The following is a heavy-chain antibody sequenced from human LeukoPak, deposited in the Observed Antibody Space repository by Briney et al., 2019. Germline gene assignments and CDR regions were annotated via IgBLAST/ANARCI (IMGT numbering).Heavy chain of an antibody. Sequence: SETLSLTCTVSGGSISSYYWSWIRQPPGKGLEWIGYIYYSGSTNYNPSLKSRVTISVDTSKSQFSLKLSSVTAADTAVYYCASAGMVRGPYYYYMDVWGKGTTVTVSS. J-gene: IGHJ6*03. V-gene: IGHV4-59*01. CDR2: IYYSGST. CDR1: GGSISSYY. CDR3: ASAGMVRGPYYYYMDV. D-gene: IGHD3-10*01.